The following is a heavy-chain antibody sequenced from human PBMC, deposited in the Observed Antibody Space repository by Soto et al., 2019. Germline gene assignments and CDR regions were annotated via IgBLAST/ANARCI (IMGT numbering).Heavy chain of an antibody. D-gene: IGHD3-22*01. V-gene: IGHV1-8*01. CDR1: GYTFTSYD. J-gene: IGHJ4*02. Sequence: QVQLVQSGAEVKKPGASVKVSCKASGYTFTSYDINWVRQATGQGLEWMGWMNPNSGNTGYAQKFQGRVPLTRNTSISTAYMELSSLRSEDTAVYYCARADYYDRSGYSLPCGYWGQGTLVTVSS. CDR2: MNPNSGNT. CDR3: ARADYYDRSGYSLPCGY.